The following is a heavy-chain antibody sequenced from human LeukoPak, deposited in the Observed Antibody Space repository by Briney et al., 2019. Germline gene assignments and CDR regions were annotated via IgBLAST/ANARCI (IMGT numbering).Heavy chain of an antibody. Sequence: SETLSLTCTVSGGSISSYYWSWIRQPAGKGLEWIGRIYTSGSTNYNPSLKSRVTMSVDTSKNQFSLKLSSVTAADTAVYYCAREPSPHFLAAKDAFDIWGQGTMVTVSS. D-gene: IGHD5-24*01. V-gene: IGHV4-4*07. CDR2: IYTSGST. CDR3: AREPSPHFLAAKDAFDI. J-gene: IGHJ3*02. CDR1: GGSISSYY.